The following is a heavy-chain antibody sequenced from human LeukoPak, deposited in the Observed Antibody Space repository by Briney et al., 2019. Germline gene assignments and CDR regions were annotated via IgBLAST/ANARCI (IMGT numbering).Heavy chain of an antibody. CDR2: IYHSGST. D-gene: IGHD2-2*01. V-gene: IGHV4-38-2*02. CDR3: ARTTEDCSSASCYQYWFDP. Sequence: SETLSLTCTVSGYSISSGYYWGWIRQPPGKGLEWIGSIYHSGSTYYNPSLKSRVTISVDTSKNQFSLKLSSVTAADTAVYYCARTTEDCSSASCYQYWFDPWGQGTLVTVSS. J-gene: IGHJ5*02. CDR1: GYSISSGYY.